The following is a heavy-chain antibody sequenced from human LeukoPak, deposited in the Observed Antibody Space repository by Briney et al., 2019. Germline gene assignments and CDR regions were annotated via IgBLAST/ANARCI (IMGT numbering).Heavy chain of an antibody. D-gene: IGHD6-13*01. CDR3: ARTGYSCSWYPFHY. V-gene: IGHV3-7*01. CDR2: IRQDGSEK. CDR1: GFTFSSYW. J-gene: IGHJ4*02. Sequence: GGSLRLSCAASGFTFSSYWMSWGRQAPGKGLEWVANIRQDGSEKYYVDSVKGRFTISRDHGKNSLYLQMNSLRAEDTAVYYCARTGYSCSWYPFHYWAEETLVTVSS.